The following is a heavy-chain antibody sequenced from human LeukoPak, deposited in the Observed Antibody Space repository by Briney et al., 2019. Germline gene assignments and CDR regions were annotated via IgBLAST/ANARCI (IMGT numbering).Heavy chain of an antibody. CDR2: ISSSSSTI. J-gene: IGHJ4*02. Sequence: PGGSLRLSCAASGFTFSSYSMNWVRQAPGKGLEWVSYISSSSSTIYYADSVKGRFTISRDNAKNSLYLQMNSLRDEDTAVYYCARDSSPFYGGNFGNYFDYWGQGTLVTVSS. D-gene: IGHD4-23*01. CDR3: ARDSSPFYGGNFGNYFDY. V-gene: IGHV3-48*02. CDR1: GFTFSSYS.